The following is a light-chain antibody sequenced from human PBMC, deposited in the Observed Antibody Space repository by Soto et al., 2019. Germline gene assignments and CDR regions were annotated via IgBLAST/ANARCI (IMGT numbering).Light chain of an antibody. J-gene: IGKJ4*01. Sequence: ETVMTQSPGSLSVSPGERATLSCRAGQSVNSYLAWYQQKPGQAPRLLIRGASARATGIPARFSGSGSGTEFTLTISSLQSEDFAVYYCQQYNQWPLTFGGGTKVDIK. CDR1: QSVNSY. CDR2: GAS. CDR3: QQYNQWPLT. V-gene: IGKV3-15*01.